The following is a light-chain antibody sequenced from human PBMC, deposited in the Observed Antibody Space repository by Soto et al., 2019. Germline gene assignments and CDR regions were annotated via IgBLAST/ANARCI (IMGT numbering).Light chain of an antibody. CDR1: QSVTTQ. CDR2: GAS. Sequence: EIVLTQSPGTLSLSPGERATLSCRASQSVTTQLAWYQQKPGQAPRLIIHGASSRATGVPDRFSGSGSGTDFTLTISRLEPEDFAVYYCQQYGSAITFGQGTRLEIK. V-gene: IGKV3-20*01. CDR3: QQYGSAIT. J-gene: IGKJ5*01.